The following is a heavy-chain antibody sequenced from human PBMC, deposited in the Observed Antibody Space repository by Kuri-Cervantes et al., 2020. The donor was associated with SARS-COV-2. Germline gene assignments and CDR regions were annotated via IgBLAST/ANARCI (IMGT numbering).Heavy chain of an antibody. Sequence: ASVKVSCKASGYTFTSYGISWVRQAPGQGLEWMGWISAYNGNTNYAQKLQGRVTMTTDTSTSTAYMELRSLRSDDTAVYYCASFTYYYDSSGSPGYGYWGQGTPVTVSS. CDR1: GYTFTSYG. V-gene: IGHV1-18*01. CDR2: ISAYNGNT. J-gene: IGHJ4*02. CDR3: ASFTYYYDSSGSPGYGY. D-gene: IGHD3-22*01.